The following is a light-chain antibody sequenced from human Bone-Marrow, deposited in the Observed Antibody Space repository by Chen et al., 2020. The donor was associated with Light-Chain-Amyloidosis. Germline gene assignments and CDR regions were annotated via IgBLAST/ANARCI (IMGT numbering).Light chain of an antibody. J-gene: IGLJ1*01. Sequence: QSALTQPASVSGSPGQSITISCTGTSSDVGGDNHVSWYQQHPDKAPKLMIYEFTNRPSWVPLRFSGSKSDNTASLTISGLQTEDEADYFCSSYTITNTLVFGSGTRVTVL. CDR1: SSDVGGDNH. CDR2: EFT. V-gene: IGLV2-14*01. CDR3: SSYTITNTLV.